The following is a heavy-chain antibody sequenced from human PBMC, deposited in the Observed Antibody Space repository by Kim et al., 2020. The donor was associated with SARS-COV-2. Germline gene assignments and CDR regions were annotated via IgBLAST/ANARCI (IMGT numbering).Heavy chain of an antibody. J-gene: IGHJ4*02. D-gene: IGHD4-4*01. CDR3: ARGPNYSPFDY. V-gene: IGHV3-48*03. CDR1: GFTFSSYE. CDR2: IIGSGTTI. Sequence: GGSLRLSCVASGFTFSSYEMNWVRQAPGKGLEWVSYIIGSGTTIYYADSVRGRFTISRDNDKNSLYLQMNSLRAEDTAVYYCARGPNYSPFDYWGQGNLV.